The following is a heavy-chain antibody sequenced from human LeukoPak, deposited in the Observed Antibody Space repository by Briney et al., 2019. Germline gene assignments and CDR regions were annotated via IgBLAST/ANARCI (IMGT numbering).Heavy chain of an antibody. CDR2: IYYGGST. D-gene: IGHD6-13*01. CDR3: ARLLSTYSSSWYRSLYYYGMDV. Sequence: SETLSLTCTVSGGSISSYYWSWIRQPPGKGLEWIGYIYYGGSTNYNPSLKSRVTISVDTSKNQFSLKLSSVTAADTAVYYCARLLSTYSSSWYRSLYYYGMDVWGQGTTVTVSS. CDR1: GGSISSYY. V-gene: IGHV4-59*01. J-gene: IGHJ6*02.